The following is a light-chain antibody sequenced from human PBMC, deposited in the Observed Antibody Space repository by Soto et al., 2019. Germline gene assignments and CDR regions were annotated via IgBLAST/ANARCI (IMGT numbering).Light chain of an antibody. V-gene: IGKV3-15*01. CDR1: QSVASN. CDR2: NVS. J-gene: IGKJ4*01. CDR3: QHYNNWPLT. Sequence: EIVLTQSPATLSVSPGERATLSCRASQSVASNLAWYQQKPGQSPSLLIYNVSTRATGLPPRFSGGGSGTESTLTISSLQSDDFALYYCQHYNNWPLTFGGGTKVEI.